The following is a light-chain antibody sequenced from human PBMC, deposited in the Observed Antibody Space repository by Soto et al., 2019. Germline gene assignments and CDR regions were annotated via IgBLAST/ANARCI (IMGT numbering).Light chain of an antibody. CDR3: SSFTSNSILD. CDR2: DVT. V-gene: IGLV2-14*03. J-gene: IGLJ2*01. CDR1: SSDVGAYNY. Sequence: QSALTQPASVSGSPGQSITISCTGTSSDVGAYNYVSWYQQHPGKAPKLMIYDVTDRPSGVSNRFSASKSGSTASLTISGLRAEDEADYYCSSFTSNSILDFGGGTKLTVL.